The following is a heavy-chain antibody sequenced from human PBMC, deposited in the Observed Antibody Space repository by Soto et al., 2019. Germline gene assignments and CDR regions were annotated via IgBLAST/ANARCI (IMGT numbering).Heavy chain of an antibody. Sequence: SVKVSCKASGGTFSSYAISWVRQAPGQGLEWMGGIIPIFGTANYAQKFQGRVTITADESTSTAYMELSSLRSEDTAVYYCARSKGQLPPEYYFDYWGQGTLVTVSS. CDR3: ARSKGQLPPEYYFDY. D-gene: IGHD1-1*01. CDR1: GGTFSSYA. CDR2: IIPIFGTA. V-gene: IGHV1-69*13. J-gene: IGHJ4*02.